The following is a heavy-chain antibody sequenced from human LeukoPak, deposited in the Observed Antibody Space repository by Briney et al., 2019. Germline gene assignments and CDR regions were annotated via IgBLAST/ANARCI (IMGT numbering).Heavy chain of an antibody. CDR2: IYYSGST. V-gene: IGHV4-39*07. J-gene: IGHJ6*03. CDR3: ARTPNGPSGYDYYYYYMDV. Sequence: PSETLSLTCTVSGGSIGSSSYYWGWIRQPPGKGLEFIGSIYYSGSTCYNPSLKSRVTISIDTPKNQFSLKLSSVTAADTAVYYCARTPNGPSGYDYYYYYMDVWGKGITVTVSS. CDR1: GGSIGSSSYY. D-gene: IGHD2-8*01.